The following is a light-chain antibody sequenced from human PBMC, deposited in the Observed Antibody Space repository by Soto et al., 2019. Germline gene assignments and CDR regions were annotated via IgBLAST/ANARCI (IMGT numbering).Light chain of an antibody. CDR1: QSVSSW. Sequence: DIQMTQSPSTLSASVGDRVTITCRASQSVSSWLGWYQEKPGQAPKLLSYDASSLESGVTSRFSGSGSGTDFTLTISRLEPVDFAVYYCQQYGSSGTFGQGTKVDI. CDR2: DAS. J-gene: IGKJ1*01. CDR3: QQYGSSGT. V-gene: IGKV1-5*01.